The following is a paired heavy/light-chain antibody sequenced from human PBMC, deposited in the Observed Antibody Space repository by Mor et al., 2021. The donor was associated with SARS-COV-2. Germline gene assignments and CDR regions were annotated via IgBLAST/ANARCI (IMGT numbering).Heavy chain of an antibody. J-gene: IGHJ4*02. CDR1: GFTFSSYA. CDR3: AKDRQRRYVGELVRFGRQRPYYYFDY. V-gene: IGHV3-23*01. Sequence: EVQLLESGGGLVQPGGSLRLSCAASGFTFSSYAMSWVRQAPGKGLEWVSAISGSGGSTYYADSVKGRFTISRDNSKNTLYLQMNSLRAEDTAVYYCAKDRQRRYVGELVRFGRQRPYYYFDYWGQGTLVTVSS. D-gene: IGHD6-13*01. CDR2: ISGSGGST.
Light chain of an antibody. V-gene: IGKV1D-13*01. CDR3: QQFNNYPQEGLT. CDR1: QGISSA. J-gene: IGKJ4*01. Sequence: AIQLTQSPSSLSASVGDRVTITCRASQGISSALAWYQQKPGKAPKLLIYDASSLESGVPSRFSGSGSGTDFTLTISSLQPEDFATYYCQQFNNYPQEGLTFGGGTKVEIK. CDR2: DAS.